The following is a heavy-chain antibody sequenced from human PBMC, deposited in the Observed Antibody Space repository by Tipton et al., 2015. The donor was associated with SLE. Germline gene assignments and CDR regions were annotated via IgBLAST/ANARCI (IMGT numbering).Heavy chain of an antibody. J-gene: IGHJ4*02. CDR3: ARDGGEDSSTSLDY. D-gene: IGHD2-2*01. CDR2: IYYSGST. V-gene: IGHV4-59*01. Sequence: TLSLTCTVSGGSISSYYWSWIRQPPGKGLEWIGYIYYSGSTNFNPSLKSRVTLSVDTSKNQFSLNLTSVTAADTAVYYCARDGGEDSSTSLDYWGQGTLVTVSS. CDR1: GGSISSYY.